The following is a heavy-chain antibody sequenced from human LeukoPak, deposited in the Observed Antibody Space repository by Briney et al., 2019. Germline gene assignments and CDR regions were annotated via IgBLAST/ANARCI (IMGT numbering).Heavy chain of an antibody. CDR1: GGSISSYY. J-gene: IGHJ4*02. CDR2: IYYSGST. V-gene: IGHV4-59*01. Sequence: PSETLSLTCTVSGGSISSYYWSWIRQPPGKGPEWIGYIYYSGSTNYNPSLKSRVTISVDTSKNQFSLKLSSVTAADTAIYYCARSAGDFWGQGTLVTVSS. CDR3: ARSAGDF. D-gene: IGHD2-21*01.